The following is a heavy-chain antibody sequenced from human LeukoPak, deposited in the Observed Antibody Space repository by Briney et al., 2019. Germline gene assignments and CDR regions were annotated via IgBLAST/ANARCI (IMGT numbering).Heavy chain of an antibody. V-gene: IGHV1-18*01. CDR1: GYTFTSYG. CDR3: ARDRGGSSSWYVDFDY. Sequence: ASVKVSCKASGYTFTSYGISWVRQAPGRGLEWMGWISAYNGNTNYAQKLQGRVTMTTDTSTSTAYMELRSLRSDDTAVYYCARDRGGSSSWYVDFDYWGQGTLVTVSS. D-gene: IGHD6-13*01. CDR2: ISAYNGNT. J-gene: IGHJ4*02.